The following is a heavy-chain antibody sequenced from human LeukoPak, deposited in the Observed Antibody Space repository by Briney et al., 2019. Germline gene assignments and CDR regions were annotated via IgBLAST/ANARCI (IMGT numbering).Heavy chain of an antibody. CDR1: GFTFSSRW. CDR2: IKSDGST. CDR3: ARAPSEIGGYYPEYFRH. D-gene: IGHD3-22*01. J-gene: IGHJ1*01. Sequence: GGSLRLSCAASGFTFSSRWMHWVRQAPGKGLVWVSRIKSDGSTNYADSVKGRFTISRDNAKNTLSLQMNSLRAEDTGVYYCARAPSEIGGYYPEYFRHWGQGTLVTVSS. V-gene: IGHV3-74*01.